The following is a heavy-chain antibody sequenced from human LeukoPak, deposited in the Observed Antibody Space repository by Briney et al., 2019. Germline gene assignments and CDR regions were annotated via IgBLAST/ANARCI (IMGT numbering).Heavy chain of an antibody. CDR1: GYTFTGYY. J-gene: IGHJ6*03. V-gene: IGHV1-2*02. Sequence: ASVKVSCKASGYTFTGYYMHWVRQAPGQGLEWMGWINPNSGGTNYAQKFQGRVTMTRDTSISTAYMELSRLRSDDTAVYYCASSSSWSLNYYYYYYMDVWGKGTTVTISS. CDR2: INPNSGGT. CDR3: ASSSSWSLNYYYYYYMDV. D-gene: IGHD6-13*01.